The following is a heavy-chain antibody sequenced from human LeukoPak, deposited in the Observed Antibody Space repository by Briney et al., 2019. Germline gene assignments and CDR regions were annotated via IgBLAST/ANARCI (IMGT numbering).Heavy chain of an antibody. V-gene: IGHV4-59*08. CDR1: GGSISGYY. D-gene: IGHD2-21*02. CDR3: ARRNGGGDCFPPEVYFDY. J-gene: IGHJ4*02. CDR2: IYYSGST. Sequence: SETLSLTCTVSGGSISGYYWSWIRHPPGKGLEWIGYIYYSGSTNYNPSLKSRVTISVDTSKNQFSLKLSSVTAADTAVYYCARRNGGGDCFPPEVYFDYWGQGTLVTVPS.